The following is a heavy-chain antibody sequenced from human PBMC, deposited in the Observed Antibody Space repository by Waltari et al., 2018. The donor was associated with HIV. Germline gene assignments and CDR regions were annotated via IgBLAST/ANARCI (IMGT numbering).Heavy chain of an antibody. CDR2: INYSGST. V-gene: IGHV4-39*01. D-gene: IGHD3-22*01. J-gene: IGHJ3*02. CDR1: GDSITSANYY. CDR3: ARHSGYYGTRGYFVGAAHVVDI. Sequence: QLQLQESGPGLVKPSETLSLTCTVPGDSITSANYYWGWVRQSPGKGLEWIGGINYSGSTSYVPSLKSRVTTSVDTSQNQFSLKLPAVTAADSAVYFCARHSGYYGTRGYFVGAAHVVDIWGRGTRVTVSS.